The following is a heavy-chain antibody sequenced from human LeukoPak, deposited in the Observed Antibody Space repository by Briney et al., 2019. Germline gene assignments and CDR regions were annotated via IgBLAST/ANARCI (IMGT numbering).Heavy chain of an antibody. D-gene: IGHD6-25*01. CDR3: AKAFRFGYSSGGTWFDP. CDR2: ISGSGGST. V-gene: IGHV3-23*01. J-gene: IGHJ5*02. CDR1: GFTFSSYA. Sequence: GGSLRLFCAASGFTFSSYAMSWVRQAPGKGLEWVSAISGSGGSTYYADSVKGRFTISRDNSKNTLYLQMNSLRAEDTAVYYCAKAFRFGYSSGGTWFDPWGQGTLVTVSS.